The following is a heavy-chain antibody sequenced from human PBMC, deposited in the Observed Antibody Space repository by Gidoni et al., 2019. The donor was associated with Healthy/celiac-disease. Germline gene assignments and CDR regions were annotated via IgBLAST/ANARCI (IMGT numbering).Heavy chain of an antibody. CDR1: GFTFSSYA. D-gene: IGHD3-3*01. J-gene: IGHJ6*02. CDR3: AKLDCYDFWSGKTNYYYYGMDV. V-gene: IGHV3-23*04. CDR2: ISGSGGST. Sequence: EVQLVESGGGLVQPGGSLRLSCAASGFTFSSYAMSWVRQAPGKGLEWVSAISGSGGSTYYADAVKGRFTISRDNSKNTLYLQMNSLRAEDTAVYYCAKLDCYDFWSGKTNYYYYGMDVWGQGTTVTVSS.